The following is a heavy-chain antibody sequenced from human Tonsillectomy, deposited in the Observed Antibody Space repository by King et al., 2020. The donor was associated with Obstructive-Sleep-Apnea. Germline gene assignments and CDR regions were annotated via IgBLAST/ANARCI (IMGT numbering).Heavy chain of an antibody. V-gene: IGHV1-18*01. D-gene: IGHD3-10*01. CDR3: ARFGASHQSLDY. CDR2: VSPYNGNT. CDR1: VYTYINFG. J-gene: IGHJ4*02. Sequence: VQLGESGVEVREPGSSVKVSCKASVYTYINFGITWVRQAPGQGLDWVGWVSPYNGNTQYAQKFKGRVTMTTDTSTTTAYMELGSLRSDDTAIYYCARFGASHQSLDYWGQGTLVTVSS.